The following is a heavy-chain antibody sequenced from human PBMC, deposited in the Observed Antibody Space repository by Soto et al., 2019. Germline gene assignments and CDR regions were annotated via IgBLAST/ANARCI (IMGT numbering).Heavy chain of an antibody. CDR2: IIPIFGTA. CDR3: ARDIRRLMVYAISLDP. CDR1: GGTFSSYA. J-gene: IGHJ5*02. V-gene: IGHV1-69*01. Sequence: QVQLVQSGAEVKKPGASVKVSCKASGGTFSSYAISWVRQAPGQGLEWMGGIIPIFGTANYAQKFQGRVTSTADESTSTDYMELSSLRSEDTAVYYCARDIRRLMVYAISLDPWGQGPLVTVSS. D-gene: IGHD2-8*01.